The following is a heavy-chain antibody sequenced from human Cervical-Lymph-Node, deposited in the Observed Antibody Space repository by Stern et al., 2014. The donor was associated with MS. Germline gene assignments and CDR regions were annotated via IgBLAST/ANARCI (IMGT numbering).Heavy chain of an antibody. D-gene: IGHD3-10*01. V-gene: IGHV3-72*01. CDR3: ARTGSYLPADY. Sequence: EDQLVESGGGLVQPGGSLGLSCAASGFTFSDRYMAWVRQAPGQGLEWVGRIRNKALSYTTYYAASVKGRFTISRDDSKNSLYLQMSSLKTEDTAVYYCARTGSYLPADYWGQGTLVTVSS. CDR1: GFTFSDRY. J-gene: IGHJ4*02. CDR2: IRNKALSYTT.